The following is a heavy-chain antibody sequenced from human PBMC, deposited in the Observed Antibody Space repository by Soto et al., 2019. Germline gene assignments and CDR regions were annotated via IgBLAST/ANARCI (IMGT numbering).Heavy chain of an antibody. CDR3: ARVSRYFDWLYNPLDY. CDR1: GFTFSSYW. Sequence: GGSLRLSCAASGFTFSSYWMSWVRQAPGKGLEWVANIKQDGSEKYCVDSVKGRFTVSRDNAKNSLYLQMNSLRAEDTAVYYCARVSRYFDWLYNPLDYWGQGTLVTVSS. CDR2: IKQDGSEK. J-gene: IGHJ4*02. D-gene: IGHD3-9*01. V-gene: IGHV3-7*01.